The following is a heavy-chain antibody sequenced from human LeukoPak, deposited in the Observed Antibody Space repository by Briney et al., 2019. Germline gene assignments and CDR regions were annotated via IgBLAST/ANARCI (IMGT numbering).Heavy chain of an antibody. Sequence: GGSLRLSCAASGFTFSTSGMHWVRQAPGKGLEWVAFIRFDGSNKYYADSVKGRFTISRDNSKNALYLQMNSLRAEDTAVYYCAIYRGYTSSFDYWGQGTLVTVCS. CDR2: IRFDGSNK. D-gene: IGHD6-19*01. CDR3: AIYRGYTSSFDY. CDR1: GFTFSTSG. V-gene: IGHV3-30*02. J-gene: IGHJ4*02.